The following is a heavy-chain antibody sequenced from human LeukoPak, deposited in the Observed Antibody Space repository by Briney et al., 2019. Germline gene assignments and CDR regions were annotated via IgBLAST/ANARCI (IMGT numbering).Heavy chain of an antibody. D-gene: IGHD5-12*01. Sequence: GGSLRLSCAASGFTFSHYWMTSVRQAPGKGLEWVAQINQDGSEEYYMDSVKARFTISRDNAKNSVFLQMDSLRAEDTAVYYCGRDGGVSGYDLLDYWGQGTLVTVSS. J-gene: IGHJ4*02. CDR2: INQDGSEE. CDR3: GRDGGVSGYDLLDY. V-gene: IGHV3-7*01. CDR1: GFTFSHYW.